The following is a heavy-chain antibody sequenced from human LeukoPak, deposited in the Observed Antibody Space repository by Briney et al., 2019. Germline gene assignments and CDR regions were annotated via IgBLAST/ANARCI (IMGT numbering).Heavy chain of an antibody. J-gene: IGHJ4*02. CDR3: ASMVRGVTGY. CDR1: GFTFSSYS. Sequence: GGSLRLSCAASGFTFSSYSMNWVRQAPGKGLGWVSSISSSSSYIYYADSVKGRFTISRDNAKNSLYLQMNSLRAEDTAVYYCASMVRGVTGYWGQGTLVTVSS. CDR2: ISSSSSYI. V-gene: IGHV3-21*01. D-gene: IGHD3-10*01.